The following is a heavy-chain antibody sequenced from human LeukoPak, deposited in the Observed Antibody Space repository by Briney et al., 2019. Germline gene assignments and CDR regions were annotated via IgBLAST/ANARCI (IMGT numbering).Heavy chain of an antibody. V-gene: IGHV1-8*01. CDR3: ARMYSSSWTQYAFDI. CDR1: GYTFTSYD. CDR2: MNPNSGNT. J-gene: IGHJ3*02. Sequence: GASVKVSCKASGYTFTSYDINWVRQATGQGLEWMGWMNPNSGNTGYAQKFQGRVTMTRNTSISTAYMELSSLRSADTAVYYCARMYSSSWTQYAFDIWGQGTMVTVSS. D-gene: IGHD6-13*01.